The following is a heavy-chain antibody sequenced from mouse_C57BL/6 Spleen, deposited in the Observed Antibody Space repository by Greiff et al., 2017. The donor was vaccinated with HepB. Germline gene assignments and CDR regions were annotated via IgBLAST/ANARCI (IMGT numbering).Heavy chain of an antibody. D-gene: IGHD1-1*01. Sequence: VQVVESGPELVKPGASVKISCKASGFAFSSSWMNWVKQRPGKGLEWIGRIYPGDGDTNYNGKFKGKGTLTADKSSSTAYMQLSRLTSEDSAVYFCSSAYYGDNSYPYNFDYGGQGTTLTVAS. CDR2: IYPGDGDT. CDR1: GFAFSSSW. V-gene: IGHV1-82*01. CDR3: SSAYYGDNSYPYNFDY. J-gene: IGHJ2*01.